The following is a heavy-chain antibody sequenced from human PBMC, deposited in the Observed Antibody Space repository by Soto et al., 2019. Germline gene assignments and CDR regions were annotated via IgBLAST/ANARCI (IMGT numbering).Heavy chain of an antibody. J-gene: IGHJ6*03. D-gene: IGHD3-9*01. CDR3: ARGINDILTGYYNYYYYMDV. V-gene: IGHV4-34*01. CDR1: GGSFSGYY. Sequence: QVQLQQWGAGLLKPSETLSLTCAVYGGSFSGYYWSWIRQPPGKGLEWIGEINHSGSTNYNPSLKSRVTISVDTSKNQFSLKLSSVTAADTAVYYCARGINDILTGYYNYYYYMDVWGKGTTATVSS. CDR2: INHSGST.